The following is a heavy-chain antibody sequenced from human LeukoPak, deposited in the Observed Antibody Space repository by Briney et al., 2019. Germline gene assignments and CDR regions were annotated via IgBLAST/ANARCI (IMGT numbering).Heavy chain of an antibody. V-gene: IGHV1-46*01. J-gene: IGHJ4*02. CDR2: INPSGGST. CDR1: GYTFTSYY. D-gene: IGHD3-10*01. Sequence: ASVKVSCKASGYTFTSYYMHWVRQAPGQGLEWMGIINPSGGSTSYAQKFQGRVTMTRDTSTSTVHMELSSLRSEDTAVYYCASERGPDELISSWGQGTLVTVSS. CDR3: ASERGPDELISS.